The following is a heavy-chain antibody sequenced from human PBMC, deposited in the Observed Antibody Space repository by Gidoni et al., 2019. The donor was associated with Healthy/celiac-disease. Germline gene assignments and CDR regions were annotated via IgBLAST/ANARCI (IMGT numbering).Heavy chain of an antibody. D-gene: IGHD1-1*01. CDR3: ARKERHFDY. CDR2: ISYDGSNK. Sequence: QVQLVESGGGVVQPGRSLRRSCAASGFTFISYAMHWVRQAPGKGREWVAVISYDGSNKYYADAVKGRFTISRDNSKNTLYLQMNSLRAEDTAVYYCARKERHFDYWGQGTLVTVSS. J-gene: IGHJ4*02. CDR1: GFTFISYA. V-gene: IGHV3-30-3*01.